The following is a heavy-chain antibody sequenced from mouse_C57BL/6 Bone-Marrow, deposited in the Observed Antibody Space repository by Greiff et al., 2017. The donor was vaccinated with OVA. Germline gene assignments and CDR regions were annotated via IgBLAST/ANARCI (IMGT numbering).Heavy chain of an antibody. CDR2: IDPANGNT. V-gene: IGHV14-3*01. CDR1: GFNIKNTY. Sequence: VQLKESVAELVRPGASVKLSCTASGFNIKNTYMHWVKQRPEQGLEWIGRIDPANGNTKYAPKFQGKATITADTSSNTAYLQLSSLTSEDTAIYYCARAYYSNYVDYFDYWGQGTTLTVSS. D-gene: IGHD2-5*01. CDR3: ARAYYSNYVDYFDY. J-gene: IGHJ2*01.